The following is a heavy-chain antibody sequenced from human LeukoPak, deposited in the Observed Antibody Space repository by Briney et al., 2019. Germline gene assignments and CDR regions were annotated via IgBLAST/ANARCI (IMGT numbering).Heavy chain of an antibody. Sequence: SQTLSLTCAVSGGSISSGGYSWSWIRQPPGKGLEWIGYIYHSGSTYYNPSLKSRVTISVDRSKNQFSLKLSSVTAADTAVYYCARGTGTADYWGQGTLVTVSS. CDR3: ARGTGTADY. CDR2: IYHSGST. D-gene: IGHD1-1*01. CDR1: GGSISSGGYS. V-gene: IGHV4-30-2*01. J-gene: IGHJ4*02.